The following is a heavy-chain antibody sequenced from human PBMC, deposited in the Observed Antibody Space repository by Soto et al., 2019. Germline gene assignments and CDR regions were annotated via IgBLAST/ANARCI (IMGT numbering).Heavy chain of an antibody. CDR1: GHSFTNYW. D-gene: IGHD1-1*01. CDR3: ARRAQLSDGRAFDI. CDR2: IYPGDSDT. Sequence: GESLKISCKGSGHSFTNYWIAWLRQMPGKGLEWMGIIYPGDSDTTYSPSFQGQVAISADKSISTAYLQWSSLKASDTAMYYCARRAQLSDGRAFDIWGQGTLVTVSS. J-gene: IGHJ3*02. V-gene: IGHV5-51*01.